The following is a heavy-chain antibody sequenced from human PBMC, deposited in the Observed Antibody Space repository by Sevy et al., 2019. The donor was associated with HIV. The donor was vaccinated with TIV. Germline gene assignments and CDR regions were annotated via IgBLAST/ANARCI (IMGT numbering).Heavy chain of an antibody. CDR3: ARSPRLGYCSGGSCYGYFDY. V-gene: IGHV3-53*01. CDR2: IYSGGST. Sequence: GGSLRLSCAASVFTVSSNYMSWVRQAPGKGLEWVSVIYSGGSTYYADSVKGRFTISRDNSKNTLYLQMNSLRAEDTAVYYCARSPRLGYCSGGSCYGYFDYWGQGTLVTVSS. J-gene: IGHJ4*02. CDR1: VFTVSSNY. D-gene: IGHD2-15*01.